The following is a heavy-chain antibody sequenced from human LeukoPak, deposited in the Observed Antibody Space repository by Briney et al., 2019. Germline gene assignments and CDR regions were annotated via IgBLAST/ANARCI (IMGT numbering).Heavy chain of an antibody. V-gene: IGHV4-59*01. CDR3: ARWPYYCESSCYSGGGAYFQH. Sequence: SETLSLTCTVSGDSITSYYWNWIRQPPGKGLEWIGYIYYSGSTNYNPSLKSRVTISVDTSKTQFSLKLSSVTAADTAVYYCARWPYYCESSCYSGGGAYFQHWGQGTLVTVSS. CDR2: IYYSGST. J-gene: IGHJ1*01. D-gene: IGHD3-22*01. CDR1: GDSITSYY.